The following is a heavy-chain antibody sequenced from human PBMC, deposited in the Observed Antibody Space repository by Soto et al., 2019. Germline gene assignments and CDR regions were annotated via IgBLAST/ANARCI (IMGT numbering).Heavy chain of an antibody. CDR2: VHYSGST. V-gene: IGHV4-59*08. D-gene: IGHD3-3*01. CDR1: GGSMSSLY. CDR3: ARAYGMTTISGVDY. Sequence: SQTLSLTCTVSGGSMSSLYWSWFRQPPRRGLEWIGYVHYSGSTNYNPSLKSRVTISVDTSKNQFSLKLSSVTAADTAVYYCARAYGMTTISGVDYWGQGTLVTVSS. J-gene: IGHJ4*02.